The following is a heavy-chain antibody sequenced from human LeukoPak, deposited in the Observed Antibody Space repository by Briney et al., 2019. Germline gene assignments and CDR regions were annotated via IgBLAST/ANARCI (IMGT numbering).Heavy chain of an antibody. CDR3: ARDYKYAFDN. Sequence: GGSLRLSCAASGFRFSDYSMNWVRQAPGKGLEWISYVGIDSGNTNYADSVKGRFTISGDKAKNSLYLQMNSLRVEDTAVYYCARDYKYAFDNWGQGTLGTVSS. J-gene: IGHJ4*02. CDR1: GFRFSDYS. V-gene: IGHV3-48*01. CDR2: VGIDSGNT. D-gene: IGHD5-24*01.